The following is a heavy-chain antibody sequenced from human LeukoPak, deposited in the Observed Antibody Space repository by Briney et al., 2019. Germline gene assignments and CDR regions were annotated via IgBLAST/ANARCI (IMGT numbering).Heavy chain of an antibody. CDR1: GFTFSSYA. J-gene: IGHJ3*02. CDR2: ISYDGSNK. CDR3: ARGYSSGRPDAFDI. D-gene: IGHD6-19*01. V-gene: IGHV3-30-3*01. Sequence: GGSLRLSCAASGFTFSSYAMHWVRQAPGKGLEWVAVISYDGSNKYYADSVKGRFTISRDNSKNTLYLQMNSLRAEDTAVYYCARGYSSGRPDAFDIWGQGTMVTVSS.